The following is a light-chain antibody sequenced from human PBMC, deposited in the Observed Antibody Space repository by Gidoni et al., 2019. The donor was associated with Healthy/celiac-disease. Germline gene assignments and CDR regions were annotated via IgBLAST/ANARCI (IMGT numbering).Light chain of an antibody. CDR2: WAS. J-gene: IGKJ2*01. Sequence: DIVQTQAPDSLAVSLGERATINCKSSQSVLYSSNNKNYLALYQQKPGQPPKLLIYWASTRESGVPDRFSGSGSGTDFTLTISSLQAEDVAVYYCQQYYSTSYTFGQGTKLEIK. CDR1: QSVLYSSNNKNY. CDR3: QQYYSTSYT. V-gene: IGKV4-1*01.